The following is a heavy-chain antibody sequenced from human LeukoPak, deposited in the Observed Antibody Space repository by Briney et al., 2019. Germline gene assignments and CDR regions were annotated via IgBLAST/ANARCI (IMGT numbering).Heavy chain of an antibody. CDR2: IYYSGRC. CDR1: GGSLSSYY. D-gene: IGHD2-21*02. V-gene: IGHV4-59*08. J-gene: IGHJ5*02. Sequence: SETLSLTCTVSGGSLSSYYWSWIRQPPGKGPEWIAYIYYSGRCNYTPTLKSRVSIALDRSKNQFSLKLRSVTAADTAVYYCARLQVHCGGDCYTRWFDPWGQGTLVTVSS. CDR3: ARLQVHCGGDCYTRWFDP.